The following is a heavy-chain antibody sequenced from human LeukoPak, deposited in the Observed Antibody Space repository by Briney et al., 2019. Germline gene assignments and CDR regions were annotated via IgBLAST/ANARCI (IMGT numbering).Heavy chain of an antibody. J-gene: IGHJ4*02. Sequence: SETLSLTCAVSGASISNSNWWSWARQPPGKGLEWIGEIFHSGSTNCNPSLKSRVSISVDKSKNRFSLRLSSVTAADTAVYYCASQFGEGLYDYWGQGTLVTVSS. CDR3: ASQFGEGLYDY. CDR1: GASISNSNW. CDR2: IFHSGST. V-gene: IGHV4-4*02. D-gene: IGHD3-10*01.